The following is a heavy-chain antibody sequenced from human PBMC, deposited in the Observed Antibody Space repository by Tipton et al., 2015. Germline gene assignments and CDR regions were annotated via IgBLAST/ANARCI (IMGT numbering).Heavy chain of an antibody. CDR3: ARGSYSRSGTYPTY. V-gene: IGHV3-48*02. Sequence: SLRLSCAASGFSFSDFSMNWVRQSPGKGLEWVSYISQYSTAFYYADSVKGRFTISRDNADDTVSLQMNSLRDDDTAVYYCARGSYSRSGTYPTYWGQGTLVTVSS. CDR2: ISQYSTAF. CDR1: GFSFSDFS. D-gene: IGHD3-10*01. J-gene: IGHJ4*02.